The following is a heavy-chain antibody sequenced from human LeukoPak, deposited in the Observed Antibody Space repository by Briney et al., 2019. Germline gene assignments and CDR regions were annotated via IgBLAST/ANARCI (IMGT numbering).Heavy chain of an antibody. CDR2: IYHTGDT. V-gene: IGHV4-39*01. CDR1: GGSINSDSSY. Sequence: SETLSLTCSVSGGSINSDSSYWEWIRQPPGKGLEWIGTIYHTGDTYYKSSLKSRVTISVDTSNKRFSLRLTSVTAADTAVYFCARRIGPGGGNWFDPWGQGTLVIVSS. CDR3: ARRIGPGGGNWFDP. J-gene: IGHJ5*02. D-gene: IGHD2-15*01.